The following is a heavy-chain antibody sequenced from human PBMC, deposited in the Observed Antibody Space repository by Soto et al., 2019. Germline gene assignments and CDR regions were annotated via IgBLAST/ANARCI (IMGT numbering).Heavy chain of an antibody. CDR1: GYTLTELS. D-gene: IGHD3-3*01. CDR3: ATAQLDFWSGYPLDMDV. CDR2: FDPEDGET. Sequence: ASVKVSCKVSGYTLTELSMHWVRQAPGKGLEWMGGFDPEDGETIYAQKFQGRVTMTEDTSTDTAYMELSSLRSEDTAVYYCATAQLDFWSGYPLDMDVWGQGTTVTVSS. V-gene: IGHV1-24*01. J-gene: IGHJ6*02.